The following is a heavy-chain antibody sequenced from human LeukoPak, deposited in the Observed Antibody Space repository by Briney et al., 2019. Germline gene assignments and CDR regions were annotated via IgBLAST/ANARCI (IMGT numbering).Heavy chain of an antibody. Sequence: GGSLRLSCAASGFTFSGSAMSWVRQAPGKGLEWVSAISNNGGYTYYADSVQSRFTISRDNSKSTLCLQMNSLRAEDTAVYYCAKQLGYCSDGSCYFPYWGQGTLVTVSS. V-gene: IGHV3-23*01. J-gene: IGHJ4*02. CDR3: AKQLGYCSDGSCYFPY. CDR1: GFTFSGSA. CDR2: ISNNGGYT. D-gene: IGHD2-15*01.